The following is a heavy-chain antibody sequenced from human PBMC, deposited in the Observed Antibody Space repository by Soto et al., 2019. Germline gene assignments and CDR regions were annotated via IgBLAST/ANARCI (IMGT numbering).Heavy chain of an antibody. J-gene: IGHJ3*01. CDR2: VWYDGSNN. V-gene: IGHV3-33*07. Sequence: AESLSLSCAVSGFSFSSNNMYWVRHPPAGGRGWVAVVWYDGSNNNYVNSVKGRLTISRDNSENALYLQMTSLRAEDTAMYDCARDGEMAHNAFDLWGQGTMVTVSS. D-gene: IGHD3-10*01. CDR3: ARDGEMAHNAFDL. CDR1: GFSFSSNN.